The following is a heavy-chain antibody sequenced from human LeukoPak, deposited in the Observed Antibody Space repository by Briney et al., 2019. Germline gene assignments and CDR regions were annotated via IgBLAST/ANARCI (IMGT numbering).Heavy chain of an antibody. D-gene: IGHD3-10*01. J-gene: IGHJ3*02. CDR2: TNPNSGDT. Sequence: ASVKVSCKASGHTFIGYYMHWMRQAPGQGLEWMGWTNPNSGDTNYAQKFQGRVTMTRDTSISTAYMELSRLRSDDTAVYYCARPMVRGVKYAFDIWGQGTMVTVSS. CDR1: GHTFIGYY. V-gene: IGHV1-2*02. CDR3: ARPMVRGVKYAFDI.